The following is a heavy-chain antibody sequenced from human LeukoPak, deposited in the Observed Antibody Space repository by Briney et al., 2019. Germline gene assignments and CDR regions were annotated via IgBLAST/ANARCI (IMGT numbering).Heavy chain of an antibody. CDR1: GGSISSGDYY. V-gene: IGHV4-39*07. CDR2: IYYSGST. Sequence: SETLSLTCTVSGGSISSGDYYWGWIRQPPGKGLQWIGSIYYSGSTSYNPSLKSRVTMSVDTSKNQFSLKLSSVTAADTAVYYCARNTSVISVAGPDNWYFDLWGRGTLVTVSS. D-gene: IGHD6-19*01. J-gene: IGHJ2*01. CDR3: ARNTSVISVAGPDNWYFDL.